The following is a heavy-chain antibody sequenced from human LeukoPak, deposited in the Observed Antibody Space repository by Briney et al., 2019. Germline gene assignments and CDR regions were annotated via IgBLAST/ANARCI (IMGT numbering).Heavy chain of an antibody. Sequence: PSETLSLNCAVSGYTISSVYYWGWLRQPPGKGLEWIGRIYHSGSIYYDPSLKSPVTISVDTSKTQFSLKLSSVTAADTAVYYCARSNWAYYFDYWGQGTLVTVSS. CDR1: GYTISSVYY. D-gene: IGHD7-27*01. CDR2: IYHSGSI. J-gene: IGHJ4*02. CDR3: ARSNWAYYFDY. V-gene: IGHV4-38-2*01.